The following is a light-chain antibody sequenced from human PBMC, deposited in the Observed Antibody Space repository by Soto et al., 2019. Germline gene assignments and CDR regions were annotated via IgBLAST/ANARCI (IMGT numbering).Light chain of an antibody. J-gene: IGKJ4*01. V-gene: IGKV1-5*03. Sequence: DIQMTQSPSTLSASVGDRVTITCRASQSISSWLAWYQQKPGKAPKLLIYKASSLESGVPSRFSGSGSGTEFTLTISSLQPDDSATYFCQQYNSFPLTFGGGTKVEIK. CDR3: QQYNSFPLT. CDR2: KAS. CDR1: QSISSW.